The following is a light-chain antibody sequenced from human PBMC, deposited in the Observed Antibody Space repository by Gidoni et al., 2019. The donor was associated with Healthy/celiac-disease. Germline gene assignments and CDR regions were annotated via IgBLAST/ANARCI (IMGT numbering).Light chain of an antibody. Sequence: EIVLTQSPATLSLSPGERATLSCRASQGVSSYLAWYQQKPGQAPRPLIYDASNRATGIPARFSGSGSGTDFTLTISSLEPEDFAVYYCQQRSNWPRTFGQGTKLEIK. CDR2: DAS. J-gene: IGKJ2*01. CDR3: QQRSNWPRT. CDR1: QGVSSY. V-gene: IGKV3-11*01.